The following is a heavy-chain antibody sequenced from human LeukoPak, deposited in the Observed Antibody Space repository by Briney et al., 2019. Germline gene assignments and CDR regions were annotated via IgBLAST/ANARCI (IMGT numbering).Heavy chain of an antibody. CDR1: GFTFSSYW. Sequence: GGSLRLSCAASGFTFSSYWMSWVRQAPGKGLEWVANIKQDGSEKYYVDSVKGRYTISRDDAKNSLYLQMNSLRAEDTAVYYCARVRKDSSSWEPWGQGTLVTVSS. CDR2: IKQDGSEK. CDR3: ARVRKDSSSWEP. J-gene: IGHJ5*02. D-gene: IGHD6-13*01. V-gene: IGHV3-7*03.